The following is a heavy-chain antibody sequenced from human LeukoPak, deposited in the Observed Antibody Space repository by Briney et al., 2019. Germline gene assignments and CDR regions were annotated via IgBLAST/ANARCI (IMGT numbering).Heavy chain of an antibody. J-gene: IGHJ4*02. V-gene: IGHV3-48*03. CDR3: ARWVLTGLYDTLFDY. CDR2: IHSSGTTK. D-gene: IGHD3-9*01. CDR1: GFTFSNFE. Sequence: GGSLRLSCAASGFTFSNFEMNWVRQAPGKGLDWISYIHSSGTTKYYADSVEGRFTISRDNAKNSLYLEVKNLRAEDTAVYYCARWVLTGLYDTLFDYWGQGTLVTVSS.